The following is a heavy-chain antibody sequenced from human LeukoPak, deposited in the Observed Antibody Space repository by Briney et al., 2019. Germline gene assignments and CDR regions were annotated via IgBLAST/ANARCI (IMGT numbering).Heavy chain of an antibody. D-gene: IGHD5-18*01. CDR3: GKTTVGYSSGQKPAWPVDY. J-gene: IGHJ4*02. Sequence: GGSLRLSCEASGFTFGSHAVFWVRQAPGKGLEWVAGIFGSGGSPHYADPVKGRFTICRGNSRNTVYLQINSLRAEDTAVYYCGKTTVGYSSGQKPAWPVDYWGQGTLVTVSS. CDR2: IFGSGGSP. V-gene: IGHV3-23*01. CDR1: GFTFGSHA.